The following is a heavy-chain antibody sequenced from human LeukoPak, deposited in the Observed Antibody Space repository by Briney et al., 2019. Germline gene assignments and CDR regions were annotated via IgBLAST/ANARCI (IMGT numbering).Heavy chain of an antibody. V-gene: IGHV4-59*01. CDR1: GGSISSYY. J-gene: IGHJ4*02. Sequence: PSETLSLTCTVSGGSISSYYWSWIRQPPGKGLEWIGYIYYSGSTNYNPSLKSRVTISVDTSKNQFSLKLSSVTAADTAVYYCARAWYSSGCSDYRGQGTLVTVSS. CDR3: ARAWYSSGCSDY. CDR2: IYYSGST. D-gene: IGHD6-19*01.